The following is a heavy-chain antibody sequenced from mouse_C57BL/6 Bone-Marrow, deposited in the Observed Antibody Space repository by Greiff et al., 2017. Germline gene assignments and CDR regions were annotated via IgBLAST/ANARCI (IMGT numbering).Heavy chain of an antibody. CDR3: ARGYDYDGFAY. D-gene: IGHD2-4*01. CDR2: IYPRRGNT. CDR1: GYTFTSYG. J-gene: IGHJ3*01. V-gene: IGHV1-81*01. Sequence: QVHVKQSGAELARPGASVKLSCKASGYTFTSYGISWVQQSTGQGLAWIGEIYPRRGNTYYNEKLKDKATLTADKSSSTAYMELRSLTSEDSSVYFWARGYDYDGFAYWGQGTLVTVSA.